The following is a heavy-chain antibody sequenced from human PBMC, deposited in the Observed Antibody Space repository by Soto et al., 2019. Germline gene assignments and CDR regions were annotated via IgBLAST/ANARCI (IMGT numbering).Heavy chain of an antibody. CDR1: GFTFNSHS. D-gene: IGHD2-8*02. V-gene: IGHV3-9*01. J-gene: IGHJ6*02. CDR3: AKSTGGTANGMDV. Sequence: PGGSLRLSCAASGFTFNSHSMSWVRQAPGKGLEWVSGISWNSGTIGYADSVKGRFTISRDNAKNSLYLQMSSLRAEDTALYYCAKSTGGTANGMDVWGQGTTVTVSS. CDR2: ISWNSGTI.